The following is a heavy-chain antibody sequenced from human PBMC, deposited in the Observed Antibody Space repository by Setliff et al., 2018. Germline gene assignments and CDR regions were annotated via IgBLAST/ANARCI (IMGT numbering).Heavy chain of an antibody. CDR1: GGSFSTYY. V-gene: IGHV4-59*01. CDR3: ARHSKKEWEQQWYFDY. Sequence: SETLSLTCAVSGGSFSTYYWIWIRQPPGKGLEWTGSIYYRGYTNYNPSLKSRVTMSVETSKNQFSLKLTSATAADTAVYHCARHSKKEWEQQWYFDYWGQGMLVTVSS. CDR2: IYYRGYT. D-gene: IGHD1-26*01. J-gene: IGHJ4*02.